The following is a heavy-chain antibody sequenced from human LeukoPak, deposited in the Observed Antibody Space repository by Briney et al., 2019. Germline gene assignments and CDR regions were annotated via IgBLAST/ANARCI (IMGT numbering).Heavy chain of an antibody. V-gene: IGHV3-48*02. CDR1: GFTFSSYS. CDR3: ARVWGYRNGFDY. Sequence: PGGSLRLSCAASGFTFSSYSMNWVRQAPGKVLEWVSYISSSSGTIYYADSVKGRFTISRDNAKNSLYLQMNSLRDEDTAVYYCARVWGYRNGFDYWGQGTLVTVSS. J-gene: IGHJ4*02. D-gene: IGHD5-12*01. CDR2: ISSSSGTI.